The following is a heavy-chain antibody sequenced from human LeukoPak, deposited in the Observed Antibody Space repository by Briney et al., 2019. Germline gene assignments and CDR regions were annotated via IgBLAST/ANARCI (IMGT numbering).Heavy chain of an antibody. CDR2: ISLNGETT. Sequence: PGGSLRLSCAASGFSVRSFGMSWVRQAPGKGLEWISAISLNGETTWYADSVKGRFIISRDNSKNTLYLQLTSLRAEDTAVYYCAQGFSSGRYPYWGQGSLVSVSS. CDR3: AQGFSSGRYPY. D-gene: IGHD6-19*01. CDR1: GFSVRSFG. V-gene: IGHV3-23*01. J-gene: IGHJ4*02.